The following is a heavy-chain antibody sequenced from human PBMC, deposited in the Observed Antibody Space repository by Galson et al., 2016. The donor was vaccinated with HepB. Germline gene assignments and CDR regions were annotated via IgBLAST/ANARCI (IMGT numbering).Heavy chain of an antibody. Sequence: SLRLSCAASGFTFSSYAMSWVRQAPGKGLQWVSAIGGSGVSRYYADSVQGRFTISRDKPKNTLYLQMSSLRDEDTAVYYCTKDRIDRSGWLRDYWGQGTLVTVST. J-gene: IGHJ4*02. CDR2: IGGSGVSR. CDR1: GFTFSSYA. V-gene: IGHV3-23*01. D-gene: IGHD5-12*01. CDR3: TKDRIDRSGWLRDY.